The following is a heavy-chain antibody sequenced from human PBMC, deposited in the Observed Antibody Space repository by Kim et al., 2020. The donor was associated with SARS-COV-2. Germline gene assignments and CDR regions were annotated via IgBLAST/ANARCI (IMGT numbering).Heavy chain of an antibody. CDR2: VNPSGREN. CDR3: ARGHYGMDI. CDR1: GFSFSSSW. J-gene: IGHJ6*02. V-gene: IGHV3-7*03. Sequence: GGSLRLSCAASGFSFSSSWMAWVRHVPGKGLEWVANVNPSGRENYYLDSVKGRFTISRDNANNSLSLQMNSLRAEDTCVYYCARGHYGMDIWGQGTTVTVSS.